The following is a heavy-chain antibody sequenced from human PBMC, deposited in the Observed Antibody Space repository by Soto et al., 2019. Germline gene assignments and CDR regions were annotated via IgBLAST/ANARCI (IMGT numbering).Heavy chain of an antibody. V-gene: IGHV4-34*01. CDR3: ARGQGVTRFGVVIRKVGFDY. J-gene: IGHJ4*02. CDR1: GGSLSGYH. Sequence: SETLSLTCAVYGGSLSGYHWSWIRQPPGKGLEWIGEINHSGSTNYNPSLKSRVTISVDTSKNQFSLKLSSVTAADTAVYYCARGQGVTRFGVVIRKVGFDYWGQRTRVNVSS. D-gene: IGHD3-3*01. CDR2: INHSGST.